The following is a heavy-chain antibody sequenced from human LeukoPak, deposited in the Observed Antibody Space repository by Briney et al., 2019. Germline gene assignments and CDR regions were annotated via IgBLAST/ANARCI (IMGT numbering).Heavy chain of an antibody. J-gene: IGHJ4*02. Sequence: RGSLRLSCAASGFTFSSYSMNWVRQAPGKGLEWVSSISSSSSYTYYADSVKGRFTISRDNAKNSLYLQMNSLRAEDTAVYYCARDVRRDGYTCFDYWGQGTLVTVSS. D-gene: IGHD5-24*01. CDR3: ARDVRRDGYTCFDY. V-gene: IGHV3-21*01. CDR2: ISSSSSYT. CDR1: GFTFSSYS.